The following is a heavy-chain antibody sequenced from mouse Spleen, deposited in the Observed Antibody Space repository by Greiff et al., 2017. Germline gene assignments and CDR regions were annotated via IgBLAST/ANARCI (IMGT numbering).Heavy chain of an antibody. CDR3: ARSYYSNYVSY. J-gene: IGHJ3*01. CDR1: GYSFTSYY. D-gene: IGHD2-5*01. V-gene: IGHV1-66*01. CDR2: IYPGSGNT. Sequence: LVESGPELVKPGASVKISCKASGYSFTSYYIHWVKQRPGQGLEWIGWIYPGSGNTKYNEKFKGKATLTADTSSSTAYMQLSSLTSEDSAVYYCARSYYSNYVSYWGQGTLVTVSA.